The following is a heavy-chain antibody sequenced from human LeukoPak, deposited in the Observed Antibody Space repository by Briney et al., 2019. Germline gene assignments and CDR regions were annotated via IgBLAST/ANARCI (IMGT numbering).Heavy chain of an antibody. CDR1: GGSISTYY. CDR2: VHYSGST. V-gene: IGHV4-59*01. D-gene: IGHD1-26*01. Sequence: SEALSLTCTVSGGSISTYYWSWIRQPPGKGLEWIGYVHYSGSTRYSPSLKSRVTISVDTSKNHFSLKLTSVTAADTAVYYCATNSGDYYWYFDLWGRGTLVTVSS. J-gene: IGHJ2*01. CDR3: ATNSGDYYWYFDL.